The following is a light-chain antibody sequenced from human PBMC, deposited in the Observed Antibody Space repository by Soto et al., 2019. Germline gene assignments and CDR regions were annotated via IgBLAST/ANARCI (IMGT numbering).Light chain of an antibody. J-gene: IGKJ1*01. CDR3: QQYNSYWT. V-gene: IGKV1-5*01. CDR2: DAS. CDR1: QSISSW. Sequence: DIQMTQSPSTLSASVGDRVTITCRASQSISSWLAWYQQKPGKAPKILIYDASSLESGVPSRLSGSGSGTEFTLTISSLQPDDFATYYCQQYNSYWTFGQGTKVDI.